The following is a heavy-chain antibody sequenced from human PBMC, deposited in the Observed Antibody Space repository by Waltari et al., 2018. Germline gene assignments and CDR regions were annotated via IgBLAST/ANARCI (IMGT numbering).Heavy chain of an antibody. D-gene: IGHD3-22*01. V-gene: IGHV3-23*04. J-gene: IGHJ4*02. CDR1: GFPFSSYG. CDR2: IGGSTGST. CDR3: ARAFGSSGYMDY. Sequence: EVQLVESGGGLVQPGGSLRLSCTASGFPFSSYGMTWVRQAPGKGLEWVSAIGGSTGSTNYADSVRGRFTISRDNSKNTLYLQMNSLRAEDTALYYCARAFGSSGYMDYWGQGTLVTVSS.